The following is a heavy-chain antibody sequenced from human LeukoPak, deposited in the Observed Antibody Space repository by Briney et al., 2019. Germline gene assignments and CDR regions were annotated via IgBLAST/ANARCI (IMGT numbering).Heavy chain of an antibody. D-gene: IGHD3-22*01. Sequence: PGGSLRLSCAASGFTFTKYWMNWVRQAPGKGLVWVSRINSDGSTTNYADSVKGRFTISRDNAKNTLYLQMNSLRADDTAVYYRVSPIYSGAYLPAYWGQGTLVTVSS. CDR2: INSDGSTT. J-gene: IGHJ4*02. V-gene: IGHV3-74*01. CDR3: VSPIYSGAYLPAY. CDR1: GFTFTKYW.